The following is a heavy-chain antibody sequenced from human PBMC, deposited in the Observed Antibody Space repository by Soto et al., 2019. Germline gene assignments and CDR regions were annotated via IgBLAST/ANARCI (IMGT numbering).Heavy chain of an antibody. J-gene: IGHJ5*02. V-gene: IGHV4-34*02. CDR3: SRGTEAYKGGRT. Sequence: QVQLQQWGAGLLKPSETLSLTCAVYGESFNGYYCTWTRQSPGKGLEWIGEIHPSGSNYYNPSLQTRVTMSLDTSTKQFCRQLSSVSAADTATYYCSRGTEAYKGGRTWGQGTLVTVSS. CDR1: GESFNGYY. D-gene: IGHD1-1*01. CDR2: IHPSGSN.